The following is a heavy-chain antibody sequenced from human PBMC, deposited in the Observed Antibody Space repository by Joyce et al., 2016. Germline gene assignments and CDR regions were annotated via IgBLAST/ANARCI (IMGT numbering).Heavy chain of an antibody. CDR2: ISYSGTA. V-gene: IGHV4-59*01. J-gene: IGHJ6*02. D-gene: IGHD2-2*01. Sequence: QVQLQESGPGLVKPSETLSLTCTVSGGSINTYYWSWIRQPPGKGLEWIGYISYSGTANYAPSLKSRVTRSVDTAKNQISLKVTSVTAADTAVYYCARDRNEGYCTSARCYYYYYYGMDVWGQGTTVTVSS. CDR3: ARDRNEGYCTSARCYYYYYYGMDV. CDR1: GGSINTYY.